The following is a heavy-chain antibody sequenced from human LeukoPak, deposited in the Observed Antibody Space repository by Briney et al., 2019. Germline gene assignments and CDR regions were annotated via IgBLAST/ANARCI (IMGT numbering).Heavy chain of an antibody. CDR2: IYIGGSS. CDR3: AGVGIQLGFGASKVTNDAFDS. Sequence: PGGSLSLSCAACGLTLSHEYMRWVRQAPGRGLEWVVFIYIGGSSFYADSVTGRFTISRDSSKNILLLKMNSLRAEDTAVYYCAGVGIQLGFGASKVTNDAFDSWGQGTMVTVSS. CDR1: GLTLSHEY. D-gene: IGHD5-18*01. V-gene: IGHV3-66*01. J-gene: IGHJ3*02.